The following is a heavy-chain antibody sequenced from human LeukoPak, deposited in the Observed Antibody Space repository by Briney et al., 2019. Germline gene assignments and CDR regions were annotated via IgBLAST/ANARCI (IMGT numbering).Heavy chain of an antibody. CDR3: ARYGSYQFDY. Sequence: SETLSLTCTVSGGSISSNSYYWDWIRRPPGKGLEWLGSIYYSGSTNYNPSLKSRVTISVDTSKNQFSLKLSSVTAADTAVYYCARYGSYQFDYWGQGTLVTVSS. J-gene: IGHJ4*02. V-gene: IGHV4-39*07. CDR1: GGSISSNSYY. CDR2: IYYSGST. D-gene: IGHD1-26*01.